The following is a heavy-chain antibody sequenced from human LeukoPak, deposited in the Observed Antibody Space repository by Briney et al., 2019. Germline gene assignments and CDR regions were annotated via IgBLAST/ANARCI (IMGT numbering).Heavy chain of an antibody. CDR3: ARDRGYYYGMDV. V-gene: IGHV1-8*01. J-gene: IGHJ6*02. Sequence: GASVKVSCKASGYTFTSYDINWARQATGQGLEWMGWMNPNSGNTGYAQKFQGRVTMTRNTSISTAYMELSSLRSEDTAVYYCARDRGYYYGMDVWGQGTTVTVSS. CDR1: GYTFTSYD. CDR2: MNPNSGNT.